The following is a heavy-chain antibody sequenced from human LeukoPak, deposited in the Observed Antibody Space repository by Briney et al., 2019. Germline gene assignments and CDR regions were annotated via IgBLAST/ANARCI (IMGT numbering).Heavy chain of an antibody. D-gene: IGHD3-10*01. CDR1: GYTFTSYY. CDR3: AREVSMVRGVIIVNWFDP. CDR2: INPSGGST. Sequence: ASVKVSCKASGYTFTSYYMHWVRQAPGQGLEWMGIINPSGGSTSDAQKFQGRVTMTRDTSTSTVYMELSSLRSEDTAVYYCAREVSMVRGVIIVNWFDPWGQGTLVTVSS. J-gene: IGHJ5*02. V-gene: IGHV1-46*03.